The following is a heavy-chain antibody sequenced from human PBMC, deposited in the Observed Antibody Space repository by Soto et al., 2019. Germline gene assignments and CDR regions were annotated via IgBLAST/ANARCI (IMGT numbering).Heavy chain of an antibody. CDR1: GYTITSYY. J-gene: IGHJ4*02. CDR3: ARDIAAAGTWDY. CDR2: INPSGGST. V-gene: IGHV1-46*03. D-gene: IGHD6-13*01. Sequence: ASVKLSCKASGYTITSYYMHWVRQAPGQGLEWMGIINPSGGSTSYAQKFQGRVTMTRDTSTSTVYMELSSLRSEDTAVYYCARDIAAAGTWDYWGQGTLVTVSS.